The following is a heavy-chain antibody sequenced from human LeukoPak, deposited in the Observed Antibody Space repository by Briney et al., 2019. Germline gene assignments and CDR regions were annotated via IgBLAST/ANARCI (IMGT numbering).Heavy chain of an antibody. CDR1: GFTFSTYG. V-gene: IGHV3-30*02. D-gene: IGHD4-23*01. J-gene: IGHJ4*02. CDR3: ARDTPGYGGDDFDY. Sequence: PGGSLRLSCAASGFTFSTYGMHWVRQAPGKGLEWMTFIQAGGDEKYYEESVKGRFTVSRDNSKNTLYLQMNSLGAEDTAGYYCARDTPGYGGDDFDYWGQGALVTVSS. CDR2: IQAGGDEK.